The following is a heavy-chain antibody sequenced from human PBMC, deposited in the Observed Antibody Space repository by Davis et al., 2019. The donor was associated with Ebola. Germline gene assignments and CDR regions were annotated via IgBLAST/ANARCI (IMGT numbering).Heavy chain of an antibody. J-gene: IGHJ4*02. V-gene: IGHV4-39*07. CDR3: ARSQWLVHSYGY. CDR1: AGSIASSSYY. Sequence: SETLSLTCTVSAGSIASSSYYWSWIRQPPGKGLEWIGEINHSGSTNYNPSLKSRVTISVDTSKNQFSLKLSSVTAADTAVYCCARSQWLVHSYGYWGQGTLVTVSS. D-gene: IGHD6-19*01. CDR2: INHSGST.